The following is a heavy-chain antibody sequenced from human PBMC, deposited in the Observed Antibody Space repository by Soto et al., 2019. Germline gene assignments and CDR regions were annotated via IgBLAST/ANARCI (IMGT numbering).Heavy chain of an antibody. CDR3: AKDRLIQDYGDYAPYYYYGMDV. D-gene: IGHD4-17*01. V-gene: IGHV3-23*01. CDR2: ISGSGGST. Sequence: EVQLLESGGGLVQPGGSLRLSCAASGFTFSSYAMSWVRQAPGKGLEWVSAISGSGGSTYYADSVKGRFTISRDNSKNTLYLQMNSLRAEDTAVYYCAKDRLIQDYGDYAPYYYYGMDVWGQGTTVTVSS. J-gene: IGHJ6*02. CDR1: GFTFSSYA.